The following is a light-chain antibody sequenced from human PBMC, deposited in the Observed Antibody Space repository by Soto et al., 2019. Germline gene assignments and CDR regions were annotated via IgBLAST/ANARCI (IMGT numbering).Light chain of an antibody. CDR2: DAS. V-gene: IGKV3-20*01. CDR1: QSVSSD. J-gene: IGKJ1*01. Sequence: IVLTKSPGTLSLSPWERATLSCRASQSVSSDLAWYQQKPGQAPRPLIYDASNRATGIPARFSGSGSGTDFTLTISRLEPEDFAVYYCQQYGSSGTFGQGTKVDIK. CDR3: QQYGSSGT.